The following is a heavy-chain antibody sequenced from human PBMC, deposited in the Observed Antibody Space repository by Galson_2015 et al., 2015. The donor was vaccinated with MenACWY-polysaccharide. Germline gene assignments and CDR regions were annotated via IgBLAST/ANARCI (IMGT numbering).Heavy chain of an antibody. D-gene: IGHD6-13*01. CDR3: AKASQWSAAAVGSFDH. J-gene: IGHJ4*02. CDR2: ISGSGTNI. V-gene: IGHV3-23*01. Sequence: SLRLSCAVSGFSITSYAVNWVRQAPGKGLEWVAVISGSGTNIQYADSVKGRFTISRDTSKSTLYLQMNSLRAEDTAKYYCAKASQWSAAAVGSFDHWGQGTLVTVSS. CDR1: GFSITSYA.